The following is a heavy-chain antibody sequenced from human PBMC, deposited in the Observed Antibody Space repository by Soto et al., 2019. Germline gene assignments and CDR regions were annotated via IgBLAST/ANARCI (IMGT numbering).Heavy chain of an antibody. D-gene: IGHD4-17*01. CDR1: GGSISSYY. CDR3: ATEASYGTFDY. Sequence: PSETLSLTCTVSGGSISSYYWSWIRQPPGKGLEWIGYIYYSGSTNYNPSLKSRVTISIDTSKKQFSLILSSVTAADTAVYYCATEASYGTFDYWGQGTLVTVSS. V-gene: IGHV4-59*01. CDR2: IYYSGST. J-gene: IGHJ4*02.